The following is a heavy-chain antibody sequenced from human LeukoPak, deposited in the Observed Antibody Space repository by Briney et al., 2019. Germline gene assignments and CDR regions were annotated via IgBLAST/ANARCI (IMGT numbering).Heavy chain of an antibody. CDR1: GGTFSSYA. CDR3: ARAKSIAAPHDY. CDR2: IIPILGIA. Sequence: ASVKVSCKASGGTFSSYAISWVRQAPGQGLEWMGRIIPILGIANYAQKFQGRVTITADKSTSTAYMELSSLTSEDTAVYYCARAKSIAAPHDYWGQGTLVTVSS. V-gene: IGHV1-69*04. D-gene: IGHD6-6*01. J-gene: IGHJ4*02.